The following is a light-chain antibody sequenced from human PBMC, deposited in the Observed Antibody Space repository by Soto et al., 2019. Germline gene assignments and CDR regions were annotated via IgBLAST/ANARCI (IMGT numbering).Light chain of an antibody. CDR3: QAWDSSTARVV. J-gene: IGLJ2*01. V-gene: IGLV3-1*01. CDR2: QDT. Sequence: SYELTQPPSVSVSPGQTASITCSGDKLGDKYACWYQQKPGQSPVLVIYQDTNRTSGSPERFSGSNSGNTATLTISGTQAMDEADYYCQAWDSSTARVVFGGGTQLTVL. CDR1: KLGDKY.